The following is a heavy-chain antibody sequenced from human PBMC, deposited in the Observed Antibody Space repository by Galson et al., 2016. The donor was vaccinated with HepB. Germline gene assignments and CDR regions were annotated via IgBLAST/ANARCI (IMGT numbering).Heavy chain of an antibody. J-gene: IGHJ4*02. D-gene: IGHD3-22*01. Sequence: QSGAEVKKPGESLTISCKGSGYTFTTNWIGWVRQMPGKGLEWMGIIYPGDSDTRYSPSFQGQVTISADKSIRTAYLQWRSLKASDTGMYYCWRHLGGSSVYYYEYYFDYWGQGTLVTVSS. CDR2: IYPGDSDT. CDR3: WRHLGGSSVYYYEYYFDY. CDR1: GYTFTTNW. V-gene: IGHV5-51*01.